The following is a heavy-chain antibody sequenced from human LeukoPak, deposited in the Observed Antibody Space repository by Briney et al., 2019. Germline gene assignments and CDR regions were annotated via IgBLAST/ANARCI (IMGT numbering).Heavy chain of an antibody. CDR3: ATEDGYARTFDY. V-gene: IGHV1-24*01. Sequence: ASVKVSCKVSGYTLTELSMHWVRQAPGKRLEWMGGFDPEDGETIYAQKFQGRVTMTVDTSTDTAYMELSSLRSEDTAVYYCATEDGYARTFDYWGQGTLVTVSS. D-gene: IGHD5-24*01. J-gene: IGHJ4*02. CDR2: FDPEDGET. CDR1: GYTLTELS.